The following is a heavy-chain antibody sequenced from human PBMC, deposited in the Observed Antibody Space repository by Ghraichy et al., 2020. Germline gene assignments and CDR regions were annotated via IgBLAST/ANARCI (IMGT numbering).Heavy chain of an antibody. CDR1: GFTFSSYS. J-gene: IGHJ4*02. CDR2: ISSSSSYI. CDR3: AIDPSSGHFFDY. V-gene: IGHV3-21*01. Sequence: GESLNISCAASGFTFSSYSMNWVRQAPGKGLEWVSSISSSSSYIYYADSVKGRFTISRDNAKNSLYLQMNSLRAEDTAVYYCAIDPSSGHFFDYWGQGTLVTVSS.